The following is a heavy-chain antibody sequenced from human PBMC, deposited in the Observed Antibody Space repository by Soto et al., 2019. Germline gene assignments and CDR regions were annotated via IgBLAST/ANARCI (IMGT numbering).Heavy chain of an antibody. CDR1: GRSISSGNNY. D-gene: IGHD3-22*01. CDR2: IYYTGTT. Sequence: AETLSLTCAFSGRSISSGNNYWSWIRQHPGKGLEWIGYIYYTGTTKYYPSLKRRATISVDTSRNQFSLNLSSVNAADTAVYYCARLGDYYQAFDYWGQGTLVTVSS. J-gene: IGHJ4*02. CDR3: ARLGDYYQAFDY. V-gene: IGHV4-61*01.